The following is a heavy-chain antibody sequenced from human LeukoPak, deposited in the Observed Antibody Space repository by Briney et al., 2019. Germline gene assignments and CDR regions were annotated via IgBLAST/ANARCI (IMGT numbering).Heavy chain of an antibody. D-gene: IGHD5-12*01. V-gene: IGHV1-18*04. CDR1: GFAFTDYY. Sequence: ASVKVSCKASGFAFTDYYVHWVRQAPGQGLEWMGWISAYNGDTKSAQKFQGRVTLTTDTSTSTAYMELRSLTSDDTAVYYCARDPPTGLASGRHDYWGQGTLVTVSS. CDR2: ISAYNGDT. J-gene: IGHJ4*02. CDR3: ARDPPTGLASGRHDY.